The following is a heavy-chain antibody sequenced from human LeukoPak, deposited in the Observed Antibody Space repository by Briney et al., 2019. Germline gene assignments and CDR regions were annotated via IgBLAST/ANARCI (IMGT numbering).Heavy chain of an antibody. V-gene: IGHV4-59*01. CDR2: IYYSGST. CDR1: GGSISSYY. D-gene: IGHD3-22*01. J-gene: IGHJ4*02. CDR3: ARGYHDFSGYWLSYFDY. Sequence: SETLSLTCTVSGGSISSYYWSWIRQPPGKGLEWIGYIYYSGSTNYNPSLKSRVTISVDTSKNQFSLKLSSVTAADTAVYYSARGYHDFSGYWLSYFDYWGQGTLVTVSS.